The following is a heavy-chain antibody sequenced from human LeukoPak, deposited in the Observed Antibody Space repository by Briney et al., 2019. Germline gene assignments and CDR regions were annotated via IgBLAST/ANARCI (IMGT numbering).Heavy chain of an antibody. J-gene: IGHJ3*02. CDR2: IHHSGST. V-gene: IGHV4-4*02. CDR3: ARDDAFDI. CDR1: GGSISSSNW. Sequence: PSGTLSLTCAVSGGSISSSNWWSWVRQPPGKGLEWIGEIHHSGSTHYNPSLKSRLTISVDKSKNQFSLKLTSVTAADTAVYYCARDDAFDIWGQGTMVTVSS.